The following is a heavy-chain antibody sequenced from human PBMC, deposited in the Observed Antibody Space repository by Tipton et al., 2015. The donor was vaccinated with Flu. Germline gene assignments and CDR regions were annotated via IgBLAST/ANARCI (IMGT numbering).Heavy chain of an antibody. Sequence: TLSLTCAVSGGFISSGGYSWSWIRQPPGKGLEWIGYIYHSGSTYYNPSLKSRVTISVDRSKNQFSLKLSSVTAADTAVYYCARGLWFGELSLGYWGQGTLVTVSS. CDR2: IYHSGST. CDR1: GGFISSGGYS. J-gene: IGHJ4*02. D-gene: IGHD3-10*01. CDR3: ARGLWFGELSLGY. V-gene: IGHV4-30-2*01.